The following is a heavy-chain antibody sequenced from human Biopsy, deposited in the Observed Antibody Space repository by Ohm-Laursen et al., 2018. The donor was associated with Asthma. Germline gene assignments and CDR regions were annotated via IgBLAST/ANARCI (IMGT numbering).Heavy chain of an antibody. CDR1: GYNFISFA. D-gene: IGHD3-9*01. J-gene: IGHJ3*01. CDR2: VNTGNGDT. CDR3: ARTYYDFLTGQVKDVFGV. Sequence: ASGKVSCKPSGYNFISFAIHWVRQAPGQRLEWMGWVNTGNGDTKYSQKFQGRVTITRDTSAGTAYMELRSLRSEDTATYYCARTYYDFLTGQVKDVFGVWGQGTMVTVSS. V-gene: IGHV1-3*04.